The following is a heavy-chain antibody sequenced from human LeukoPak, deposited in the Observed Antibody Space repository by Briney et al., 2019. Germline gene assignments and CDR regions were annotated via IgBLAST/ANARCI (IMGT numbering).Heavy chain of an antibody. D-gene: IGHD5-18*01. CDR3: ARAGGGYSYGSSSPYNWFDP. CDR2: IYHSRST. V-gene: IGHV4-30-2*01. CDR1: GGSISSGGYS. J-gene: IGHJ5*02. Sequence: PSQTLSLTCAVSGGSISSGGYSWSRIRQPPGKGLEWIGHIYHSRSTYYNPSLKSRVTISVDRSKNQFSLKLSSVTAADTAVYYCARAGGGYSYGSSSPYNWFDPWGQGTLVTVSS.